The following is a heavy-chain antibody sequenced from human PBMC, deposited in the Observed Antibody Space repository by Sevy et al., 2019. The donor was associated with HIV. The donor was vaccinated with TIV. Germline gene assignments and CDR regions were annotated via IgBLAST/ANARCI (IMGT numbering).Heavy chain of an antibody. V-gene: IGHV4-59*01. CDR1: GGSITPYY. CDR3: ARGGGVTDYGLDV. J-gene: IGHJ6*02. D-gene: IGHD3-16*01. CDR2: IYYSGST. Sequence: SETLSLTCTVSGGSITPYYWNWIRQPPGKGLEWIGFIYYSGSTNYSPSLKSRVTISVDTSNKQFSLNLSSVTAADTAVYCCARGGGVTDYGLDVWGQGTTVTVSS.